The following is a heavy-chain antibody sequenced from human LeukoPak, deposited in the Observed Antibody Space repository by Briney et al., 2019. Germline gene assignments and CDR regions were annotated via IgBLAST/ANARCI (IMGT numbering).Heavy chain of an antibody. Sequence: ASVKVSCKASGYTFTNYGISWVRQAPGQGLEWMGWISPYNSNTNYAQKLQGRVTMTTDTSTSTAYMELRSLRSDDTAVYYCARGASSNRIDYWGQGTLVTVSS. V-gene: IGHV1-18*01. J-gene: IGHJ4*02. CDR1: GYTFTNYG. CDR2: ISPYNSNT. CDR3: ARGASSNRIDY. D-gene: IGHD6-13*01.